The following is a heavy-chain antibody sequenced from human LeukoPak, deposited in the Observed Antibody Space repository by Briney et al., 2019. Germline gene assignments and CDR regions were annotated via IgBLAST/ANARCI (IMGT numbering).Heavy chain of an antibody. CDR3: AREEALGSGSFDY. Sequence: SETLSLTCAVYGGSFSGYYWSWIRQPPGKGLEWIGYIYYSGSTSYNPSLKSRVTISVDTSKNQFSLKLSSVTAADTAVYYCAREEALGSGSFDYWGQGTLVTVSS. CDR2: IYYSGST. J-gene: IGHJ4*02. D-gene: IGHD1-26*01. V-gene: IGHV4-59*01. CDR1: GGSFSGYY.